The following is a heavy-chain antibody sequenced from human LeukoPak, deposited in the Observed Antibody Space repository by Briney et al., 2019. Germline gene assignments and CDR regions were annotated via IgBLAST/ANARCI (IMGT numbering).Heavy chain of an antibody. CDR1: GYTFASYD. J-gene: IGHJ6*03. D-gene: IGHD5-18*01. CDR3: ARNTYSYGPLYYCYYYMDV. CDR2: MNPYSGNT. V-gene: IGHV1-8*01. Sequence: ASVKVSCKASGYTFASYDINWVRQATGQGLEWMGWMNPYSGNTGYAQKFQGRVTMTRNTSISTAYMELSSLRSEDTAVYYCARNTYSYGPLYYCYYYMDVWGKGTTVTISS.